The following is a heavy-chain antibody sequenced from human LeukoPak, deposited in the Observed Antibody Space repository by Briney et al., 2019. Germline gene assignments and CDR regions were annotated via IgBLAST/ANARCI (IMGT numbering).Heavy chain of an antibody. CDR2: IWYDGSNK. CDR3: ARGGRGKYYFVY. Sequence: GRSLRLSCAASGFTFSSYGMHWVRQAPGKGLEWVAVIWYDGSNKYYADSVKGRFTISRDNSKNTLYLQMNSLRAEDTAVYYCARGGRGKYYFVYWGQGTLVTVSS. D-gene: IGHD3-16*01. CDR1: GFTFSSYG. J-gene: IGHJ4*02. V-gene: IGHV3-33*01.